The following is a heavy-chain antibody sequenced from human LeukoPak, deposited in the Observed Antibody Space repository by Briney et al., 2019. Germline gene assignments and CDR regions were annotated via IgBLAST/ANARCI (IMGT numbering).Heavy chain of an antibody. CDR3: ARDGDYHTEEFDY. D-gene: IGHD4-17*01. CDR1: RFTFNNYG. Sequence: GGSLRLSCAASRFTFNNYGMNWVRQAPGKGLEWVSYISSSGSTIYYADSVKGRFTISRDNAKNSLYLQMNSLRAEDTAVYYCARDGDYHTEEFDYWGQGTLVTVSS. J-gene: IGHJ4*02. CDR2: ISSSGSTI. V-gene: IGHV3-48*03.